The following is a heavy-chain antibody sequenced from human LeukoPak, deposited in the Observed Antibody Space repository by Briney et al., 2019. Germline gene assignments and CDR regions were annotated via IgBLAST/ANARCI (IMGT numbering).Heavy chain of an antibody. Sequence: SETLSLTCTVSGGSISSYYWSWIRQPPGKGLEWVGSIYYSGSTNYNPSLKSRVTISVDTSKNQFSLKLSSVTAADTAVYYCARELWFGEYGRDYYYYGMDVWGQGTTVTVSS. J-gene: IGHJ6*02. CDR2: IYYSGST. CDR1: GGSISSYY. CDR3: ARELWFGEYGRDYYYYGMDV. V-gene: IGHV4-59*01. D-gene: IGHD3-10*01.